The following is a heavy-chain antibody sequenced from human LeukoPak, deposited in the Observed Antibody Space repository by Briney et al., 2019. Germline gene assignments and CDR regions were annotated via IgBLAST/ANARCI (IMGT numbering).Heavy chain of an antibody. Sequence: PSETLSLTCTVSGGSISSSSYYWGWIRQPPGKGLEWIGSIYYSGSTYYNPSLKSRVTISVDTSKNQFSLKLSSVTAADTAVYYCARQLGYCSGGSCYGFDYWGQGTLVTVSS. CDR3: ARQLGYCSGGSCYGFDY. J-gene: IGHJ4*02. CDR2: IYYSGST. D-gene: IGHD2-15*01. V-gene: IGHV4-39*01. CDR1: GGSISSSSYY.